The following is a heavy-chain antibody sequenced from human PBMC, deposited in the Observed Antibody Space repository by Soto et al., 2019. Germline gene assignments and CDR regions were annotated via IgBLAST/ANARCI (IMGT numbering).Heavy chain of an antibody. CDR2: ISPYNGDT. D-gene: IGHD3-3*01. CDR1: GYSFGYYG. Sequence: DSVKVSCKASGYSFGYYGVSWVRQAPGQGLEWMGWISPYNGDTNYAHNDQGRVTMTTDTSTTTAYIELRSLSSDDTDMYYCARDYGRLVSGGVLDYWGQGTQVTVSS. V-gene: IGHV1-18*01. J-gene: IGHJ4*02. CDR3: ARDYGRLVSGGVLDY.